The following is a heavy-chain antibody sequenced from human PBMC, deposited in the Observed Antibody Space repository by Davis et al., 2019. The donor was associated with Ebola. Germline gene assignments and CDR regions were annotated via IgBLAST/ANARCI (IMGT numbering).Heavy chain of an antibody. CDR2: INPHGGGT. CDR3: ARDFGLGYCSSTSCYTRGGWFDP. Sequence: ASVKVSCKASGYTFIGYYIHWVRQAPGQGLEWMGWINPHGGGTKYAQRFQDRVNLTRDMSISTAYMDLSRLKSDDTAVYYCARDFGLGYCSSTSCYTRGGWFDPWGQGTLVTVSS. J-gene: IGHJ5*02. D-gene: IGHD2-2*02. CDR1: GYTFIGYY. V-gene: IGHV1-2*02.